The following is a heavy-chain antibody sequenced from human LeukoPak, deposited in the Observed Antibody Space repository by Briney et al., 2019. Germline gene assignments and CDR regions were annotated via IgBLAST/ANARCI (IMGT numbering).Heavy chain of an antibody. CDR3: AKVYCTNGVCYTGYFDY. V-gene: IGHV3-9*01. J-gene: IGHJ4*02. CDR1: GFTFDDYA. D-gene: IGHD2-8*01. CDR2: ISWNSGSI. Sequence: GGSLRLSCAASGFTFDDYAMHWVRQAPGKGLEWVSGISWNSGSIGYADSVKGRFTISRDNAKNSLYLQMNSLRAEDTALYYCAKVYCTNGVCYTGYFDYWGQGTLVTVSS.